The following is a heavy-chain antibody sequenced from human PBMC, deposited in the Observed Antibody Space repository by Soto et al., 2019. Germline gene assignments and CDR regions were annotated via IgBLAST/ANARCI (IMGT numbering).Heavy chain of an antibody. CDR2: IKSKTDGGTT. Sequence: EVQLVESGGGLVKPGGSLRLSCAASGFTFSNAWMNWVRQAPGKGLEWIGRIKSKTDGGTTDYAAPVKGRFTISRDDSKNTLYLQMNSLKTEDTAVYYCTTDSYCGGDCYSGDAFDIWGQGTMVTVSS. CDR3: TTDSYCGGDCYSGDAFDI. CDR1: GFTFSNAW. J-gene: IGHJ3*02. V-gene: IGHV3-15*07. D-gene: IGHD2-21*02.